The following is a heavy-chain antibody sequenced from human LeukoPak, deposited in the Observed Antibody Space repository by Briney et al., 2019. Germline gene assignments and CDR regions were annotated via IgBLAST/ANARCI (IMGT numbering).Heavy chain of an antibody. Sequence: GGSLRLSCAASGFTFTIFGFNWVRQAPGKGLEWVAVISYDGSNKYYADSVKGRFTISRDNSKNTLYLQMNSLRAEDTAVYYCAMGLMDHQLPRTWGQGTLVTVSS. CDR2: ISYDGSNK. V-gene: IGHV3-30*03. CDR1: GFTFTIFG. CDR3: AMGLMDHQLPRT. J-gene: IGHJ5*02. D-gene: IGHD2-2*01.